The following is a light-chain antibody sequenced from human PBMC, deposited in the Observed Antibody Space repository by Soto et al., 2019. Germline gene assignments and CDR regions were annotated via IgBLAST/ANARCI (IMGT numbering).Light chain of an antibody. J-gene: IGKJ1*01. CDR3: QQYNSYWT. Sequence: DIQMTQSPSTLSASVGDRVTITCRASQSISSWLAWYQQKPGKAPKLLIYKASSLESGVPSRFSGSGSGTGFTLTISSLQPDDFATYYCQQYNSYWTFDQGTKVEIK. CDR2: KAS. CDR1: QSISSW. V-gene: IGKV1-5*03.